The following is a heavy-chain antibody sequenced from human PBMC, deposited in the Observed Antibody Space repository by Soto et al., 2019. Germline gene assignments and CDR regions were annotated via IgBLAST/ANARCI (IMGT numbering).Heavy chain of an antibody. J-gene: IGHJ6*02. Sequence: LRLSCAASGFTFSNAWMSWVRQAPGKGLEWVGRIKSKTDGGTTDYAAPVKGRFTISRDDSKNTLYLQMNSLKTEDTAVYYCTTAAGPPNMVRGVLIPISGMDVWGQGTTVTVS. CDR1: GFTFSNAW. CDR3: TTAAGPPNMVRGVLIPISGMDV. CDR2: IKSKTDGGTT. V-gene: IGHV3-15*01. D-gene: IGHD3-10*01.